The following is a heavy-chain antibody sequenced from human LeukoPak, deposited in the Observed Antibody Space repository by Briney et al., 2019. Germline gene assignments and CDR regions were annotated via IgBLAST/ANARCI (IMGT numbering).Heavy chain of an antibody. CDR2: IYYSGST. Sequence: SKTLSLTCTVSGGSISSYYWSWIRQPPGKGLEWIGSIYYSGSTNYNPSLKSRVTISVDTSKNQFSLKLSSVTAADTAVYYSARQRITMSRSNWFDPWGQGTLVPVSS. D-gene: IGHD3-10*02. J-gene: IGHJ5*02. CDR1: GGSISSYY. CDR3: ARQRITMSRSNWFDP. V-gene: IGHV4-59*01.